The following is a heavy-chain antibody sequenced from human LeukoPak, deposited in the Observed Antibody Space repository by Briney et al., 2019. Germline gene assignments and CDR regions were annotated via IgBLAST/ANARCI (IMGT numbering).Heavy chain of an antibody. V-gene: IGHV3-7*01. CDR2: IKQDGSEK. CDR1: GFTFSSYW. D-gene: IGHD3-10*01. CDR3: ARERITMVRGVIQSTYYYGMDV. J-gene: IGHJ6*02. Sequence: GGSLRLSCAASGFTFSSYWMSWVRQAPGKGLEWVANIKQDGSEKYYVDSVKGRFTVSRDNAKNSLYLQMNSLRAEDTAVYYCARERITMVRGVIQSTYYYGMDVWGQGTTVTVSS.